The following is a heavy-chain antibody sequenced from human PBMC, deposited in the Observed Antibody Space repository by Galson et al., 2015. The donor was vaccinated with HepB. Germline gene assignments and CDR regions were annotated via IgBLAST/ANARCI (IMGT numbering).Heavy chain of an antibody. CDR1: GYTFTGYY. D-gene: IGHD2/OR15-2a*01. Sequence: SVKVSCKAFGYTFTGYYINWVRQASGQGLEWMGRIHSKNGGAYYPQKFQGRVAMSRDTSITTVYMELSRLTSDDTAIYYCARDADAYVEYYQPMDVWGKGTTVTVSS. V-gene: IGHV1-2*06. CDR2: IHSKNGGA. CDR3: ARDADAYVEYYQPMDV. J-gene: IGHJ6*03.